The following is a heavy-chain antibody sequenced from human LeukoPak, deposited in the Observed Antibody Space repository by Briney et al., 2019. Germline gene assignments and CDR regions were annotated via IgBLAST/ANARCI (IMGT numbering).Heavy chain of an antibody. D-gene: IGHD5-18*01. J-gene: IGHJ4*02. CDR2: IDPSDSYT. Sequence: GESLKISCKGSGYSFTSYWISWVRQMPGKGLEWMGRIDPSDSYTNYSPSFQGHVTISADKSISTAYLQWSSLKASDTAMYYCVRSRGYSYGYSYYFDYWGQGTPVTVSS. CDR3: VRSRGYSYGYSYYFDY. V-gene: IGHV5-10-1*01. CDR1: GYSFTSYW.